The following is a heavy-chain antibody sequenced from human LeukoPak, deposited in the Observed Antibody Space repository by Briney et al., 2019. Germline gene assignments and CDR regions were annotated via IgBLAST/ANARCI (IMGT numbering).Heavy chain of an antibody. CDR3: ARDRPRAV. Sequence: GGSLRLSCKVSGFTFNTYWMHWVRQAPGRGLVWVARMNNDGRVITYADSVKGRFTISRDNAKNTLYLQMNSLRVEDTAVYYCARDRPRAVWGQGTTVTVSS. V-gene: IGHV3-74*01. CDR1: GFTFNTYW. J-gene: IGHJ6*02. CDR2: MNNDGRVI.